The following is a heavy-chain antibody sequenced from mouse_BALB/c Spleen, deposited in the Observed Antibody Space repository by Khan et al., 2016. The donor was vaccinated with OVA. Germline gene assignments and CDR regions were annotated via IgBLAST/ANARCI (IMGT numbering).Heavy chain of an antibody. CDR2: INTYYGDV. CDR3: TRGGGSRFAY. CDR1: GYTFTDFT. Sequence: QIQLVQSGAELVRPGVSVKISCKGSGYTFTDFTMHWVKQSHAKSLEWIRVINTYYGDVTYNQKFKGKATMTVATSSSTVSMELARLTSEDSAIYYCTRGGGSRFAYWGQGTLVTVSA. D-gene: IGHD1-1*02. V-gene: IGHV1S137*01. J-gene: IGHJ3*01.